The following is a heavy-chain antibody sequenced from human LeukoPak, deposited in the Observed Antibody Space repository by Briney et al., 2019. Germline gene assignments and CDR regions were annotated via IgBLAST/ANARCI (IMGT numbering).Heavy chain of an antibody. V-gene: IGHV4-39*01. CDR3: ARQTGSGLFILP. D-gene: IGHD3/OR15-3a*01. J-gene: IGHJ4*02. CDR1: GVSISSSNSY. Sequence: PSETLSLTCTVSGVSISSSNSYWGWIRQPPGKGLEWIGSIYYSGNTYYNASLKSQVSISIDTSKNQFSLRLPSVPAADTAVYYCARQTGSGLFILPGGQGTLVTVSS. CDR2: IYYSGNT.